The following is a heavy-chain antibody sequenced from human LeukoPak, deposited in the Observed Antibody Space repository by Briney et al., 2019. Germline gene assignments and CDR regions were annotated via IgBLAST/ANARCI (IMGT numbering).Heavy chain of an antibody. J-gene: IGHJ3*02. CDR3: ARSQLAAFDI. Sequence: GGSLRLSCAASGFTLSSYWMGWVRQAPGKGLEWVANIKQDGSEKYYVDSVKGRFTISRDNAKNSLYLQMSSLRAEDTAVYYCARSQLAAFDIWGQGTMVTVSS. V-gene: IGHV3-7*01. CDR2: IKQDGSEK. CDR1: GFTLSSYW. D-gene: IGHD5-24*01.